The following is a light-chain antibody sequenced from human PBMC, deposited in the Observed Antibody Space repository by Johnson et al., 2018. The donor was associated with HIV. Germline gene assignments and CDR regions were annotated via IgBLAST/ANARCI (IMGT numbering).Light chain of an antibody. J-gene: IGLJ1*01. CDR2: EKN. V-gene: IGLV1-51*02. CDR1: SSNIGNNY. CDR3: ETWGTGLSAGGV. Sequence: QSVLSQPPSVSAAPGQKVTISCSGSSSNIGNNYVSWYQQLPGTAPKLLIYEKNKRPSGIPDRFSSSKSGTSATLGITGLQTGDEADYYCETWGTGLSAGGVFGTGTKVTVL.